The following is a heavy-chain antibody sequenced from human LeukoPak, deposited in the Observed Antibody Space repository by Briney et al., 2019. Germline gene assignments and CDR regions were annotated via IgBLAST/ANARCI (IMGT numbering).Heavy chain of an antibody. CDR3: ARGGTRDTAMAVTHLDY. J-gene: IGHJ4*02. V-gene: IGHV4-59*11. CDR1: VGSISSHY. Sequence: SETLSLTCTVSVGSISSHYWSWIRQTPGKGLEWIGYISYSGGTNYNPSLKSRVTISVDTSKNQFSLKLSSVTAADTAVYYCARGGTRDTAMAVTHLDYWGQGTLVTVSS. CDR2: ISYSGGT. D-gene: IGHD5-18*01.